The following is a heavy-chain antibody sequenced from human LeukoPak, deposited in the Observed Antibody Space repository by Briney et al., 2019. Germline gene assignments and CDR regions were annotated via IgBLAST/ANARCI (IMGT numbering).Heavy chain of an antibody. V-gene: IGHV3-11*04. CDR2: ISSSGSTI. CDR1: GFTFSDYY. J-gene: IGHJ4*02. CDR3: AKDFEMATNSGRYFDN. D-gene: IGHD5-24*01. Sequence: PGGSLRLSCAASGFTFSDYYMSWIRQAPGKGLEWVSYISSSGSTIYYADSVKGRFTISRDNAKNTLYLQMNSLRPEDTALYYCAKDFEMATNSGRYFDNWGQGTLVTVSS.